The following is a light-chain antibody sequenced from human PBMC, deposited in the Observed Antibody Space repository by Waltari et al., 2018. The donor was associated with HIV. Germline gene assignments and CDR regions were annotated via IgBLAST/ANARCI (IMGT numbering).Light chain of an antibody. CDR3: QAWTSPGSI. CDR2: QNN. Sequence: QPPSVSVSAGQTVTITCSGNDLGHTPVYWYQQRPGQSPVLVMSQNNKRPSGIPERFSGSKSGNTATLTISGTQTLDEATYYCQAWTSPGSIFGGGTILTVL. CDR1: DLGHTP. J-gene: IGLJ2*01. V-gene: IGLV3-1*01.